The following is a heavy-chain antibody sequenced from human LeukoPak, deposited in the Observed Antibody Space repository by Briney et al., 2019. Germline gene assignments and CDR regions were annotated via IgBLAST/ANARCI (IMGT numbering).Heavy chain of an antibody. Sequence: ASVKVSCKASGYTFTGYYMHWVRQAPGQRLEWMGWINPNSGGTNYAQKFQGRVTMTRDTSISTAYMELSRLRSDDTAVYYCARDKQQLVANWFDPWGQGTLVTVSS. J-gene: IGHJ5*02. V-gene: IGHV1-2*02. CDR2: INPNSGGT. CDR1: GYTFTGYY. CDR3: ARDKQQLVANWFDP. D-gene: IGHD6-13*01.